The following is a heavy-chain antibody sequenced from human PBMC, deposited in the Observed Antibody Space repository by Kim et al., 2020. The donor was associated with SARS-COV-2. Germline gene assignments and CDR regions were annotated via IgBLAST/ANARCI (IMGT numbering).Heavy chain of an antibody. CDR2: IYYSGST. Sequence: SETLSLTCTVSGGSISSYYWSWIRQPPGKGLEWIGYIYYSGSTNYNPSLKSRVTISVDTSKNQFSLKLSSVTAADTAVYYCARDRELLWFGGMDVWGQGTTVTVSS. V-gene: IGHV4-59*01. J-gene: IGHJ6*02. CDR3: ARDRELLWFGGMDV. CDR1: GGSISSYY. D-gene: IGHD3-10*01.